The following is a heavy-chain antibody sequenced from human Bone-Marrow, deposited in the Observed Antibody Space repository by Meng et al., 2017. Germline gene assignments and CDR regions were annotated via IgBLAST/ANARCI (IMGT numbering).Heavy chain of an antibody. Sequence: EVQLVESGGGLVQPGGSLRLSCAASGFAFSSYDMHWVRQATGKGLEWVSAIGTGGDTYYSGSVKGRFTISREDAKNTLYLQMNSLRVGDTAVYYCARGPAVGGWFDPRGQGTLVTVS. CDR2: IGTGGDT. CDR1: GFAFSSYD. V-gene: IGHV3-13*01. J-gene: IGHJ5*02. CDR3: ARGPAVGGWFDP. D-gene: IGHD3-16*01.